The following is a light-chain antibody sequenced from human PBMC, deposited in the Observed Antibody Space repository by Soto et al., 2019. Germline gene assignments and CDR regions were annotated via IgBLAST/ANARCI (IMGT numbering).Light chain of an antibody. CDR1: QSVSSN. Sequence: EILMTQSPATLSVSPGERATLSCRASQSVSSNLAWYQQKPGQAPRLLIYGSSTRATGIPARFSAGGSGTDFTLIISSLEPEDFAVYYCQQRVNWPPTFGGGTKVDIK. CDR2: GSS. J-gene: IGKJ4*01. V-gene: IGKV3-15*01. CDR3: QQRVNWPPT.